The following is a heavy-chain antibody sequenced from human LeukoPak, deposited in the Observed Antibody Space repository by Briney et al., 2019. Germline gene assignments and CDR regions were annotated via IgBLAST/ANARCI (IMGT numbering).Heavy chain of an antibody. CDR2: INPSGGST. J-gene: IGHJ4*02. CDR1: VYTFTSYY. V-gene: IGHV1-46*01. Sequence: ASVKVSCKASVYTFTSYYMHWVRQAPGQGLEWMGIINPSGGSTSYAQKFQGRVTMTRDTSTSTVYMELSSLRSEDTAVYYCARAHGHFYDSSGYYPLFDYWGQGTLVTVSS. CDR3: ARAHGHFYDSSGYYPLFDY. D-gene: IGHD3-22*01.